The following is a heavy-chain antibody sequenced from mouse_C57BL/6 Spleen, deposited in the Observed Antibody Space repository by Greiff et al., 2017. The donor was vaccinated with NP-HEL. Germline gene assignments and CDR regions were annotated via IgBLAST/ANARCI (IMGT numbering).Heavy chain of an antibody. V-gene: IGHV1-18*01. CDR3: ARRGGLLHWYFDV. J-gene: IGHJ1*03. CDR1: GYTFTDYN. Sequence: EVQLQQSGPELVKPGASVKIPCKASGYTFTDYNMDWVKQSHGKSLEWIGDIHPNNGGTIYNQKFQAKATLTVDKSSSTAYMELRSLTSEDTAVYYCARRGGLLHWYFDVWGTGTTVTVSS. D-gene: IGHD2-10*01. CDR2: IHPNNGGT.